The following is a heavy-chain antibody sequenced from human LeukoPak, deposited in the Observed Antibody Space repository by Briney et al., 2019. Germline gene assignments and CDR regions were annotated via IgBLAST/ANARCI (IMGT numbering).Heavy chain of an antibody. CDR2: INPNSGGT. J-gene: IGHJ3*02. CDR1: GYTFTGYY. D-gene: IGHD3-10*01. Sequence: ASVKVSCKASGYTFTGYYMHWVRQAPGQGLEWMGWINPNSGGTNYAQKFQGRVTMTRDTSISRAYMELSRLRSDDTAVYYCARGWGSGSYYKDDAFDIWGQGTMVTVSS. V-gene: IGHV1-2*02. CDR3: ARGWGSGSYYKDDAFDI.